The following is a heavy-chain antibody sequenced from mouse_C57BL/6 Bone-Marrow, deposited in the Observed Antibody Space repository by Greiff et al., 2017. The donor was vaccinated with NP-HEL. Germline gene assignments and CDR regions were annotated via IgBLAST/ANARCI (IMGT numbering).Heavy chain of an antibody. V-gene: IGHV1-69*01. CDR2: IDPSDSYT. D-gene: IGHD2-3*01. Sequence: QVQLQQPGAELVMPGASVKLSCKASGYTFTSYWMHWVKQRPGQGLEWIGEIDPSDSYTNYNQKFKGKSTLTVDKSSSTAYMQLSSLTSEDTAVYYCARVGYYKAYWGQETLGTVSA. CDR3: ARVGYYKAY. J-gene: IGHJ3*01. CDR1: GYTFTSYW.